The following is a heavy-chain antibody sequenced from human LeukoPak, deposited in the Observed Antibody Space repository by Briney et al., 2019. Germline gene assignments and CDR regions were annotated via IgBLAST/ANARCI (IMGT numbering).Heavy chain of an antibody. V-gene: IGHV3-33*01. Sequence: GRSLRLSCAASGFTFSSYAMHWVRQAPGKGLEWVAVIWYDGSNKYYADSVKGRFTISRDNSKNTLYLQMNSLRAEDTAVYYCAREGPSSLVYGMDVWGKGTTVTVSS. J-gene: IGHJ6*04. CDR1: GFTFSSYA. CDR2: IWYDGSNK. D-gene: IGHD2-2*01. CDR3: AREGPSSLVYGMDV.